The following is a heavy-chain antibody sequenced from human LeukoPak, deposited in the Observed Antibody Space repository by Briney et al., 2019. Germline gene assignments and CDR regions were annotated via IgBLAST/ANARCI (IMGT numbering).Heavy chain of an antibody. CDR2: ISSSGSTI. J-gene: IGHJ6*04. V-gene: IGHV3-48*04. D-gene: IGHD3-10*02. CDR3: AELGITMIGGV. Sequence: PGGSLRLSCATSGFTFSTYWMSWVRQAPGKGLEWVSYISSSGSTIYYADSVKGRFTISRDNAKNSLYLQMNSLRAEDTAVYYCAELGITMIGGVWGKGTTVTISS. CDR1: GFTFSTYW.